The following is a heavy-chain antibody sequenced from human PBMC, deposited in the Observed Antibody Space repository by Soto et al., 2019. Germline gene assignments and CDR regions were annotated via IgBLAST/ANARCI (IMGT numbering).Heavy chain of an antibody. CDR1: GYSFTSYW. V-gene: IGHV5-51*01. CDR2: IYPGDSDT. Sequence: PGESLKISCKGSGYSFTSYWIGWVRQMPGKGLEWMGIIYPGDSDTRYSPSFQGQVTIPADKSISTAYLQWSSLKASDTAMYYCARPGNPARGVIGGNWFDPWGQGTLVTVSS. J-gene: IGHJ5*02. CDR3: ARPGNPARGVIGGNWFDP. D-gene: IGHD3-10*01.